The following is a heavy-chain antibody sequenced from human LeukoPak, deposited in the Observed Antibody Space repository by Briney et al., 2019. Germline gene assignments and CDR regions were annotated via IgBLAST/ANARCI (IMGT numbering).Heavy chain of an antibody. CDR2: ISYDGSNK. J-gene: IGHJ4*02. Sequence: GRSLRLSCAASGFTFSSYAMHWVRQAPGKGLEWVAVISYDGSNKYYADSVKGRFTISRDNSKNTLYLQMNSLRAEDTAVYYCARGYDSSGHFDYWGQGTLVTVSS. D-gene: IGHD3-22*01. V-gene: IGHV3-30-3*01. CDR3: ARGYDSSGHFDY. CDR1: GFTFSSYA.